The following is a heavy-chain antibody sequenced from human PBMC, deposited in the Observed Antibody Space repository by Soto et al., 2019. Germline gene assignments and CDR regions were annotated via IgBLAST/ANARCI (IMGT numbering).Heavy chain of an antibody. Sequence: SETLSLTCTVSGGSISSYYWSWIRQPPGKGLEWIGYIYYSVSTNYNPSLKSRVTISVDTSKNQFSLKLSSVTAADTAVYYCARDKPQTGTAIYYYYYMDVWGKGTTVTVSS. CDR3: ARDKPQTGTAIYYYYYMDV. D-gene: IGHD1-1*01. J-gene: IGHJ6*03. V-gene: IGHV4-59*01. CDR1: GGSISSYY. CDR2: IYYSVST.